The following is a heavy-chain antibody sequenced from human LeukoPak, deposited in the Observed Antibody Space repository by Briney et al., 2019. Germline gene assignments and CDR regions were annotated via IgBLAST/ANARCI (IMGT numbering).Heavy chain of an antibody. D-gene: IGHD3-22*01. CDR2: IYYSGST. CDR1: GGSISSSSYY. J-gene: IGHJ4*02. V-gene: IGHV4-39*01. CDR3: TRQDYDSSGYYSLNYFGY. Sequence: PSETLSLTCTVSGGSISSSSYYWGWIRQPPGKGLEWIGSIYYSGSTYYNPSLKSRVTISVDTSKNQFSLKLSSVTAADTAVYYCTRQDYDSSGYYSLNYFGYWGQGTLVTVSS.